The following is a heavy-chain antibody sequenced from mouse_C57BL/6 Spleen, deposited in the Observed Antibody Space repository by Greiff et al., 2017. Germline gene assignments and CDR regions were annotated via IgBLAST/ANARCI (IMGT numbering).Heavy chain of an antibody. J-gene: IGHJ3*01. V-gene: IGHV3-6*01. D-gene: IGHD2-4*01. CDR3: ARDRGDYDGPFAY. CDR1: GYSITSGYY. Sequence: VQLQQSGPGLVKPSQSLSLTCSFTGYSITSGYYWNWIRQFPGNKLEWMGYISYDGSNNYNPSLKNRISITRDTSKNQFFLKLNSVTTEDTATYYCARDRGDYDGPFAYWGQGTLVTVSA. CDR2: ISYDGSN.